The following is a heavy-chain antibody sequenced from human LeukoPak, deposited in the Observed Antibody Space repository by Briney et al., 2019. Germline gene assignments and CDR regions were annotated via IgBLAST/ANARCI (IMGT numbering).Heavy chain of an antibody. CDR3: ARDVY. Sequence: GGSLRLSCAASGFALSSYWMSWVRQAPGKGLEWVAAIKGDESEIYYVDSVKGRFTISRDNTKNSLYLEMYYLRAEDTAVFYCARDVYWGQGTLVTVSS. CDR1: GFALSSYW. V-gene: IGHV3-7*04. J-gene: IGHJ4*02. CDR2: IKGDESEI.